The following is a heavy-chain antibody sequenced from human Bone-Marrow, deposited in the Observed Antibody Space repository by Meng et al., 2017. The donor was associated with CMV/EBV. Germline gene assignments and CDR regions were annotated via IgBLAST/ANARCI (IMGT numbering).Heavy chain of an antibody. CDR2: INPNSGGT. CDR1: GYTFTSYD. Sequence: SVKVSCKASGYTFTSYDINWVRQAPGQGLEWMGWINPNSGGTNYAQKFQGRVTMTKDTSISTAYMELSRLRSDDTAVYYCARSMTFDYWGQGTLVTVSS. V-gene: IGHV1-2*02. J-gene: IGHJ4*02. CDR3: ARSMTFDY.